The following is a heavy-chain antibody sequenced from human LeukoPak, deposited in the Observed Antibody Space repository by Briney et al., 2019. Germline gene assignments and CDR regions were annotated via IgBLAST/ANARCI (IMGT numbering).Heavy chain of an antibody. CDR1: GGSISTSNYY. J-gene: IGHJ3*02. CDR3: AGFVVVTAPTAFDI. D-gene: IGHD2-21*02. CDR2: IFYSGST. V-gene: IGHV4-39*07. Sequence: SETLSLTCTVSGGSISTSNYYWGWIRQPPGKGLEWIGNIFYSGSTYYSPSLKSRVTISLDTSKNQFSLKLSSVTAADTAVYYCAGFVVVTAPTAFDIWGQGTMVTVSS.